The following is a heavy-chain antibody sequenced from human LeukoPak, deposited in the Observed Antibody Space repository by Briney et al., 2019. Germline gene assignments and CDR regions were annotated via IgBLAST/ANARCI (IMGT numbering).Heavy chain of an antibody. CDR2: ISAYNGNT. J-gene: IGHJ6*02. D-gene: IGHD6-13*01. V-gene: IGHV1-18*01. Sequence: ASVKVSCKASGYTFTSYGISWVRQAPGQGLEWVGWISAYNGNTNYAQKLQGRVTMTTDTSTSTAYMELRSLRSDDTAVYYCARDDRYSSSWYPYYYYYGMDVWGQGTTVTVSS. CDR1: GYTFTSYG. CDR3: ARDDRYSSSWYPYYYYYGMDV.